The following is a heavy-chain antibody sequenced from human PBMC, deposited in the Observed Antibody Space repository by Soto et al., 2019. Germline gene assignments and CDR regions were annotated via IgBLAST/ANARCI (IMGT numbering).Heavy chain of an antibody. V-gene: IGHV1-18*01. CDR3: ARDGAAGTIYYYHYGMDV. Sequence: ASVKVSCKASGYTFTSYGISWVRQAPGQGLEWMGWISAYNGNTNYAQKLQGRVTMTTDTSTSTAYMELRSLRSDDTAVYYCARDGAAGTIYYYHYGMDVWGQGTTVTVSS. CDR1: GYTFTSYG. J-gene: IGHJ6*02. CDR2: ISAYNGNT. D-gene: IGHD6-13*01.